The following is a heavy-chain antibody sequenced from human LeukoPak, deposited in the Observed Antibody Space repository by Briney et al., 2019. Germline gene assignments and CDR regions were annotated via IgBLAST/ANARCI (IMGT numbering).Heavy chain of an antibody. J-gene: IGHJ4*02. V-gene: IGHV3-9*01. CDR1: GFTFDDYA. CDR2: ISWNSGSI. Sequence: GRSLRLSCAASGFTFDDYAMHWVRQAPGKGLEWVSGISWNSGSIGYADSVKGRFTISRDNSKNTLYLQMNSLRAEDTAVYYCAKDPRYYYDSSGYATGGYWGQGTLVTVSS. D-gene: IGHD3-22*01. CDR3: AKDPRYYYDSSGYATGGY.